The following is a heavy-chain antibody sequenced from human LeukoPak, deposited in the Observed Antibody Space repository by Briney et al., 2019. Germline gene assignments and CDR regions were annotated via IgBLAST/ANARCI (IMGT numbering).Heavy chain of an antibody. J-gene: IGHJ4*02. CDR1: GFTFSSYA. D-gene: IGHD5-18*01. Sequence: GGSLRLSCAASGFTFSSYAMHWVRQAPGKGLEWVAVISYDGSNKYYADSVRGRFTISRDNSKNTLYLQMNSLGAEDTAVYYCARKQPPDYWGQGTLVTVSS. CDR2: ISYDGSNK. CDR3: ARKQPPDY. V-gene: IGHV3-30-3*01.